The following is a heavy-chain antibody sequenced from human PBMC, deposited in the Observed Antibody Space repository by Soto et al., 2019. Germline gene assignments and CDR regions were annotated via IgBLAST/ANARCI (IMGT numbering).Heavy chain of an antibody. CDR3: AKDRGSGSYAANYYYYGMDV. V-gene: IGHV3-9*01. CDR1: GFTFSSYA. D-gene: IGHD3-10*01. J-gene: IGHJ6*02. Sequence: GGSLRLSCAASGFTFSSYAMSWVRQAPGKGLKWVSGINWNSGSIGYADSVKGRFTISRDNAKTSLYLKMNSLRAEDTALYYCAKDRGSGSYAANYYYYGMDVWGQGTTVTVSS. CDR2: INWNSGSI.